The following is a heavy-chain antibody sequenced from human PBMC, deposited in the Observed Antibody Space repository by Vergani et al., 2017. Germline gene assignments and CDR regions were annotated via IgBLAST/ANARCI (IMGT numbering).Heavy chain of an antibody. CDR3: AVRPRVNLVGGEIVTKRTFDY. Sequence: QVQLQESGPGLVKPPGTLSLTCAVSGDSISSNNCWTWVRQPPGKGLEWIGGICHTEDTKYSPSLKSRVTVSVDESRNLFSLRLNSVTAADTAMYYCAVRPRVNLVGGEIVTKRTFDYWSQGSLVTVSS. CDR1: GDSISSNNC. CDR2: ICHTEDT. J-gene: IGHJ4*02. D-gene: IGHD3-10*01. V-gene: IGHV4-4*03.